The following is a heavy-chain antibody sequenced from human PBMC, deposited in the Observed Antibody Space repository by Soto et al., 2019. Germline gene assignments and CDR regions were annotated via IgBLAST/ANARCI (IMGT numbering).Heavy chain of an antibody. CDR1: GFTFSSYA. D-gene: IGHD6-6*01. J-gene: IGHJ3*02. Sequence: GDSLKISCSASGFTFSSYAMHWVRQAPGKGLEYVSAISSNGGSTYYADSVKGRFTISRDNSKNTLYLQMSSLRAEDTAVYYCVRIQLGYDAFDIWGQGTMVTVS. V-gene: IGHV3-64D*08. CDR3: VRIQLGYDAFDI. CDR2: ISSNGGST.